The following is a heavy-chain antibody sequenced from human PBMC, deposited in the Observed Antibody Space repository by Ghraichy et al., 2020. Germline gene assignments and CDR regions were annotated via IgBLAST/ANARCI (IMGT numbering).Heavy chain of an antibody. D-gene: IGHD2-2*01. Sequence: SETLSLTCAVYGGSFSGYYWSWIRQPPGKGLEWIGEINHSGSTNYNPSLKSRVTISVDTSKNQFSLKLSSVTAADTAVYYCARGYCSSTSCYRYRGQRVGEKYYFDYWGQGTLVTVSS. V-gene: IGHV4-34*01. J-gene: IGHJ4*02. CDR3: ARGYCSSTSCYRYRGQRVGEKYYFDY. CDR2: INHSGST. CDR1: GGSFSGYY.